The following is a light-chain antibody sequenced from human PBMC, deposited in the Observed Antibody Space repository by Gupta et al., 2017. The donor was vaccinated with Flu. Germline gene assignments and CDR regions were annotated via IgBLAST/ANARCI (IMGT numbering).Light chain of an antibody. CDR2: GAS. Sequence: DIQMTQSPSSVSASVGDTVTITCRASQDINKWLAWYQQKPGKAPKLLIYGASTLQSGAPSRFSGSGSGTDFSLTITRLQPEDFATYYCQQANSFPLAFGGGTRVEIK. V-gene: IGKV1-12*01. CDR3: QQANSFPLA. CDR1: QDINKW. J-gene: IGKJ4*01.